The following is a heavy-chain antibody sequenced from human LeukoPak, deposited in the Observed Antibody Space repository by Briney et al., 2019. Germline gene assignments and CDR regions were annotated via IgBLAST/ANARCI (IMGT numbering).Heavy chain of an antibody. CDR2: ISYDGSNK. V-gene: IGHV3-30-3*01. CDR1: GFTFSSYA. Sequence: GGSLRLSCAASGFTFSSYAMHWVRQAPGKGLEWVAVISYDGSNKYYADPVKGRFTISRDNSKNTLYLQMNSLRAEDTAVYYCARGLVDTAMAPDYWGQGTLVTVSS. D-gene: IGHD5-18*01. CDR3: ARGLVDTAMAPDY. J-gene: IGHJ4*02.